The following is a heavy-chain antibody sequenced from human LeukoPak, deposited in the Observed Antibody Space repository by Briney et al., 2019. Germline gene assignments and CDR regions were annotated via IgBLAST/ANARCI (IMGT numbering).Heavy chain of an antibody. D-gene: IGHD6-19*01. J-gene: IGHJ4*02. Sequence: GGSLRLSCAASGFTFSSYAMHWVRQAPGKGLEWVTIISSDGSNKYYADSVKGRFTISRDNAKNSLYLQMNSLRVEDMALYYCAKGSSAWNEVFHFDYWGQGTLVTVSS. CDR3: AKGSSAWNEVFHFDY. CDR2: ISSDGSNK. CDR1: GFTFSSYA. V-gene: IGHV3-30*04.